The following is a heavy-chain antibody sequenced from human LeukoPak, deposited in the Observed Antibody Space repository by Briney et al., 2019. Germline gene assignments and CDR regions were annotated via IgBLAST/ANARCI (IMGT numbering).Heavy chain of an antibody. CDR1: GFTFSSYE. CDR2: ISSSGSTI. D-gene: IGHD3-22*01. CDR3: ARRSYYYDSSGYYYDYYYYHMDV. V-gene: IGHV3-48*03. Sequence: GGSLRLSCAASGFTFSSYEMNWVRQAPGKGLEWVSYISSSGSTIYYADSVKGRFTISRDNAKNSLYLQMNSLRAEDTAVYYCARRSYYYDSSGYYYDYYYYHMDVWGKGTTVTISS. J-gene: IGHJ6*03.